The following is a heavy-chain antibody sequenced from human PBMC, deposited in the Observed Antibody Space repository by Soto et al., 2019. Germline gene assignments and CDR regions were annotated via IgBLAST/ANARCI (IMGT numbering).Heavy chain of an antibody. Sequence: QVQLVESGGGVVKPGTSLRLSWLGSGFTFRSYVIHWFRQAPGKGLEWVALTSYDGGNNFYGDSVKGRFTISRHNSRNTVELQIASLRFEDTALYYCARWGTTGGLDVWGQGTLVSVSS. V-gene: IGHV3-33*05. D-gene: IGHD3-16*01. CDR1: GFTFRSYV. CDR3: ARWGTTGGLDV. CDR2: TSYDGGNN. J-gene: IGHJ4*02.